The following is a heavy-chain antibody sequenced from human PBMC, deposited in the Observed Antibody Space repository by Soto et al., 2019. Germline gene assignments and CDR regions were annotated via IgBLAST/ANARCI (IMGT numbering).Heavy chain of an antibody. CDR3: ARLFSGSYPRRSENWFDP. CDR2: IIPIFGTA. J-gene: IGHJ5*02. CDR1: GYTFTSFTNYG. V-gene: IGHV1-69*13. Sequence: SVKVSCKASGYTFTSFTNYGITWVRQAPGQGLEWMGGIIPIFGTANYAQKFQARVTITADESTSTAYMELSSLRSEDTAVYYCARLFSGSYPRRSENWFDPWGQGTLVAVSS. D-gene: IGHD1-26*01.